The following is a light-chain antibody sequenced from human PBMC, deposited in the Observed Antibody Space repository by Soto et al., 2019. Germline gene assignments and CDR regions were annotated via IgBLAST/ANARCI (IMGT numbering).Light chain of an antibody. V-gene: IGKV3-11*01. CDR1: QSVSSY. J-gene: IGKJ3*01. CDR3: QHYDNSPPSVT. CDR2: DAS. Sequence: EIVLTQSPATLSLSPGERATLSCRASQSVSSYLAWYQQKPGQAPRLLIYDASNRATGIPARFSGSGSGTDFTLTISSLEPEDFALYYCQHYDNSPPSVTFGPGTKVDIK.